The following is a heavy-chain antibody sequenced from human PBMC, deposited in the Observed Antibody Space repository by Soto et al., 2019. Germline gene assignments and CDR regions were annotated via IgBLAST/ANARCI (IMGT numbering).Heavy chain of an antibody. Sequence: PSETLSLTCTVSGGSISSGGYYWSWIRQHPGKGLEWIGYIYYSGSTYYNPSLKSRVTISVDTSKNQFSLKLSSVTAADTAVYYCARDGAAAGTLYYWGQGTLVTVSS. CDR1: GGSISSGGYY. J-gene: IGHJ4*02. CDR2: IYYSGST. D-gene: IGHD6-13*01. CDR3: ARDGAAAGTLYY. V-gene: IGHV4-31*03.